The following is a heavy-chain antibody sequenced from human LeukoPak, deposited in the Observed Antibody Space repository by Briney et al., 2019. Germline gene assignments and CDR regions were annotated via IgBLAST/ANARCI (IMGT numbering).Heavy chain of an antibody. V-gene: IGHV3-74*01. CDR2: INPAGSST. D-gene: IGHD1-26*01. J-gene: IGHJ5*02. Sequence: GGSLRLSCAASGFTFSSDWMHRVRQAPGQGLVWVSRINPAGSSTNYADSVKGRFTISRDNAMNTLYLHLNSLRAEDTAVYYCARGVRGSYGTDLWGQGTLVTVSS. CDR3: ARGVRGSYGTDL. CDR1: GFTFSSDW.